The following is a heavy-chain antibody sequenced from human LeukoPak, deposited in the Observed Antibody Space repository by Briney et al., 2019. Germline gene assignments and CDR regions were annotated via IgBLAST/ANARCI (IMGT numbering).Heavy chain of an antibody. CDR1: GGSIRSYY. V-gene: IGHV4-4*07. D-gene: IGHD5-24*01. CDR3: ARDQEIGGWFDP. J-gene: IGHJ5*02. Sequence: PSETLSLTCTVSGGSIRSYYWSWIRQPAGKGLEWIGRIDTRGSTNYNPSLKSRVTMSVDTSKKQFPLKLSSVTAADTAVYYCARDQEIGGWFDPWGQGTLVTVSS. CDR2: IDTRGST.